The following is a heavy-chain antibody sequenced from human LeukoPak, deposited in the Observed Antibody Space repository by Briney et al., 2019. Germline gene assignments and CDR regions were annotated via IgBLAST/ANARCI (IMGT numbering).Heavy chain of an antibody. J-gene: IGHJ3*02. CDR2: ISAYNGNT. D-gene: IGHD3-22*01. CDR1: GYTFTSYG. Sequence: GASVKVSCKASGYTFTSYGISWVRQAPGQGLEWMGWISAYNGNTNYAQKLQGRVTMTTDTSTSTAYMELRSLRSDDTAVYYCARDPPGAGYDSSGYYYIDAFDIWGQGTMVTVSS. CDR3: ARDPPGAGYDSSGYYYIDAFDI. V-gene: IGHV1-18*01.